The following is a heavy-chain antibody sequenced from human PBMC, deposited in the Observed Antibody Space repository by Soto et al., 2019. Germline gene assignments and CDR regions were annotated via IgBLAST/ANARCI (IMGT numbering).Heavy chain of an antibody. CDR3: ARGGLWFGEFDAFDI. J-gene: IGHJ3*02. CDR1: GGSVSSGSYY. Sequence: TETPSLTCTVSGGSVSSGSYYWSWIRQPPGKGLEWIGYIYYSGSTNYNPSLKSRVTISVDTSKNQFSLKLSSVTAADTAVYYCARGGLWFGEFDAFDIWGQGTMLSVSS. D-gene: IGHD3-10*01. CDR2: IYYSGST. V-gene: IGHV4-61*01.